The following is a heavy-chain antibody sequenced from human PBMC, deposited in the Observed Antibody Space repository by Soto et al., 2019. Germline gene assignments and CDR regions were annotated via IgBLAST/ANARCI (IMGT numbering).Heavy chain of an antibody. CDR3: ARVRTVVVPAALNYYYYMDV. CDR1: GFTFSDYY. J-gene: IGHJ6*03. V-gene: IGHV3-11*01. Sequence: GGSLRLSCAASGFTFSDYYMSWIRQAPGKGLEWVSYISSSGSTIYYADSVKGRFTISRDNAKNSLYLQMNSLRAEDTAVYYCARVRTVVVPAALNYYYYMDVWGKGTTVTVSS. D-gene: IGHD2-2*01. CDR2: ISSSGSTI.